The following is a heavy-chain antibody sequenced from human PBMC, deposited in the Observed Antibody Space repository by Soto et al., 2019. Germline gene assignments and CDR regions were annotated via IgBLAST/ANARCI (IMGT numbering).Heavy chain of an antibody. D-gene: IGHD5-18*01. CDR1: DGSSGNYG. J-gene: IGHJ4*02. Sequence: SHRSTVADGSSGNYGCSCIRQPPGKGLEWIGYIYYSGSTNYNPSLKSRVTISVDTSKNQFSLKLSSVTAADTAVYYCARAQYSYDAFAYWGKGTLV. V-gene: IGHV4-59*01. CDR3: ARAQYSYDAFAY. CDR2: IYYSGST.